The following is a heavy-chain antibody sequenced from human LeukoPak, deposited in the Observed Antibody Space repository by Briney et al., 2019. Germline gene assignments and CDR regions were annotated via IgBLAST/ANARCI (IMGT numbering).Heavy chain of an antibody. Sequence: GASVKVSCKASGYTFTGYYMHWVRQAPGQGLEWMGWINPNSGGTSYARRFQGRVTMTRDTSISTAYMELSRLTSDDTAVYYCARNPAYCTSTSCYNDYWGQGTLVTVSS. D-gene: IGHD2-2*02. CDR2: INPNSGGT. CDR1: GYTFTGYY. V-gene: IGHV1-2*02. J-gene: IGHJ4*02. CDR3: ARNPAYCTSTSCYNDY.